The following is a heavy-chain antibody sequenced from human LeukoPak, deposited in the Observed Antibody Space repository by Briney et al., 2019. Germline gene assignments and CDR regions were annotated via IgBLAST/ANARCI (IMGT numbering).Heavy chain of an antibody. Sequence: NSSETLSLTCTVSGGSMSPYHWGWIRQPPGKGLEWTGYIYYSGSTNYNPSLKSRVTISVDTSKNQFSLKLSSVTAADTAVYYCARGVYIAAAQYGYWGQGTLVTVSS. CDR1: GGSMSPYH. CDR3: ARGVYIAAAQYGY. D-gene: IGHD6-13*01. V-gene: IGHV4-59*01. J-gene: IGHJ4*02. CDR2: IYYSGST.